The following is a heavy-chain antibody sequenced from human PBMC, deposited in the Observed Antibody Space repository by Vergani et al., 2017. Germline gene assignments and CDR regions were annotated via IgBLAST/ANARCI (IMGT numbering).Heavy chain of an antibody. CDR1: GDSISSNNC. V-gene: IGHV4-4*02. D-gene: IGHD2-2*02. J-gene: IGHJ4*02. CDR3: ATIGYRRWGYYFDY. CDR2: ICHTEDT. Sequence: QVQLQQWGAGVVKPSGTLSLTCAVSGDSISSNNCWTWVRQPPGKGLEWIGDICHTEDTKYSPSLKSRVTVSVDESRNLFSLRLNSVTAADTAVYYCATIGYRRWGYYFDYWGQGILVTVSS.